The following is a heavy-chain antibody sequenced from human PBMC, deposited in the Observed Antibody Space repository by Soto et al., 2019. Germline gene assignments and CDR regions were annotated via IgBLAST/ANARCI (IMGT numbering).Heavy chain of an antibody. CDR1: GFTFSSYG. V-gene: IGHV3-30*03. D-gene: IGHD3-3*01. Sequence: QVQLVESGGGVVQPGRSLRLSCAASGFTFSSYGMHWVRQAPGKGLEWVAVISYDGSNKYYADSVKGRFTISRDNSENTLYLQMNSLRAEDTAVYYCATLIGPSDVLRFLEDHYYYYMDVWGKGTTVTVSS. CDR3: ATLIGPSDVLRFLEDHYYYYMDV. J-gene: IGHJ6*03. CDR2: ISYDGSNK.